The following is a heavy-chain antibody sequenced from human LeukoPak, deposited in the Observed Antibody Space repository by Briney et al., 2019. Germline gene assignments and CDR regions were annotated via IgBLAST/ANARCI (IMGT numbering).Heavy chain of an antibody. CDR3: ARVIIAAAGSYYYYMDV. CDR1: GGSISSGDYY. CDR2: SYYSGST. V-gene: IGHV4-30-4*01. D-gene: IGHD6-13*01. Sequence: SQTLSLTCTVSGGSISSGDYYWSWIRQAPGKGLEWIGCSYYSGSTYYNPSLKSRVTISVDTSKNQFSLKLSSVTAADTAVYYCARVIIAAAGSYYYYMDVWGKGTTVTVSS. J-gene: IGHJ6*03.